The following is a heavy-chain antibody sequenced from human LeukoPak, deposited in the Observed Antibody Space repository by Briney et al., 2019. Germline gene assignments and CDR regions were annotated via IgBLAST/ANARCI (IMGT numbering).Heavy chain of an antibody. CDR3: ARGSIAARGYFDY. D-gene: IGHD6-6*01. J-gene: IGHJ4*02. CDR1: GYTFISYA. V-gene: IGHV1-3*01. Sequence: ASVKVSCKASGYTFISYAMHWVRQAPGQRLEWMGWINAGNGNTRYSQKFQGRVTITRDTSAGTAYMELSSLRSEDTAVYYCARGSIAARGYFDYWGQGTLVTVSS. CDR2: INAGNGNT.